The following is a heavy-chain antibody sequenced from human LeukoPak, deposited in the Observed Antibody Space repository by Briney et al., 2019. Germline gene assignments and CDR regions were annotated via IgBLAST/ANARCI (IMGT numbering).Heavy chain of an antibody. CDR2: IYHSGST. CDR1: GGSISSGDYS. CDR3: ARGGDVPTAGWVYYFDY. J-gene: IGHJ4*02. V-gene: IGHV4-30-2*01. D-gene: IGHD6-13*01. Sequence: SETLSLTCAVSGGSISSGDYSWSWIRQPPGKGLEWIGYIYHSGSTYYNPSLKSRVTISVDRSKNQFSLKLISVTAADTAVYFCARGGDVPTAGWVYYFDYWGQGTLVAVSS.